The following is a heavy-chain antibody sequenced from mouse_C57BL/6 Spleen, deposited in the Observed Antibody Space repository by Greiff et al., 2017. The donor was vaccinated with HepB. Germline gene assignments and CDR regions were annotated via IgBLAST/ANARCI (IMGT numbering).Heavy chain of an antibody. CDR2: IDPSDSYT. CDR3: ARSLPPGYFDV. J-gene: IGHJ1*03. V-gene: IGHV1-50*01. CDR1: GYTFTSYW. Sequence: QVQLQQPGAELVKPGASVKLSCKASGYTFTSYWMQWVKQRPGQGLEWIGEIDPSDSYTNYNQKFKGKATLTVDTSSSTAYMQLSSLTSEDSAVYYCARSLPPGYFDVGGTGTTVTVAS.